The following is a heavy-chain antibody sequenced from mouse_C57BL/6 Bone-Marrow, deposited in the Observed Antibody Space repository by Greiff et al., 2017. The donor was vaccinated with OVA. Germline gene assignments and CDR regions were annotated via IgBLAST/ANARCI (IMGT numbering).Heavy chain of an antibody. CDR3: TRSGYGSSYAMDY. Sequence: VQLQESGAELVRPGASVTLSCKASGYTFTDYEMHWVKQTPVHGLEWIGAIDPETGGTAYNQKFKGKAILTADKSSSTAYMELRSLTSEDSAVYYCTRSGYGSSYAMDYWGQGTSVTVSS. J-gene: IGHJ4*01. CDR1: GYTFTDYE. V-gene: IGHV1-15*01. D-gene: IGHD1-1*01. CDR2: IDPETGGT.